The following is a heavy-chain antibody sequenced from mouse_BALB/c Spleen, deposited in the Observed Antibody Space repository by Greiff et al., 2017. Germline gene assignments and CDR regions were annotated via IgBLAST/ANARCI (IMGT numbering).Heavy chain of an antibody. V-gene: IGHV5-6*01. Sequence: EVQVVESGGDLVKPGGSLKLSCAASGFTFSSYGMSWVRQTPDKRLEWVATISSGGSYTYYPNSVKGRFTISRDNAKNTLYLQMISLKSEDTAMYYSARHYDGYYNAMDYWGQGTSVTVSS. CDR3: ARHYDGYYNAMDY. D-gene: IGHD2-3*01. J-gene: IGHJ4*01. CDR1: GFTFSSYG. CDR2: ISSGGSYT.